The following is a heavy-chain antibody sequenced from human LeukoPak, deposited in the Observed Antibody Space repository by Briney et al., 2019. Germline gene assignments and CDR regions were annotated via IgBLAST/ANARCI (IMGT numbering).Heavy chain of an antibody. V-gene: IGHV3-30*03. CDR3: ARHKLGYCTSSTCHFDD. Sequence: GRSLRLSCAASAFTFRSYDMHWVRQAPGKGLEWVAVISYDGSKKYYADSVKGRFTISRDNSKNTLYLQMNSLRAEDTAVYYCARHKLGYCTSSTCHFDDWGQGTLVTVSS. D-gene: IGHD2-2*03. CDR1: AFTFRSYD. J-gene: IGHJ4*02. CDR2: ISYDGSKK.